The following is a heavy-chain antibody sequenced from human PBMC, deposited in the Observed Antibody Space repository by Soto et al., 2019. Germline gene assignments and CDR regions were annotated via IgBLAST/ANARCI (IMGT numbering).Heavy chain of an antibody. J-gene: IGHJ6*02. D-gene: IGHD3-3*02. Sequence: VKVSCKASGGTFSSYASSWVQQAPGQGLEWMGGIIPIFGTANYAQKFQGRVTITADESTSTAYMELSSLRSEDTAVYYCARGISPSQGYYYYYGMDVWGQGTTVTVSS. CDR1: GGTFSSYA. CDR3: ARGISPSQGYYYYYGMDV. CDR2: IIPIFGTA. V-gene: IGHV1-69*01.